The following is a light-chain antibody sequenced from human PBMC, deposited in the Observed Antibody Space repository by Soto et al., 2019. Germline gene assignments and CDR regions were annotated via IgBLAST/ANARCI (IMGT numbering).Light chain of an antibody. CDR1: QDINSY. V-gene: IGKV1-33*01. J-gene: IGKJ4*01. Sequence: DIQMTQSPSSLSAYVGERVTITCQASQDINSYLIWYQQKPGKVPKVLIYDASNLETGVPSRFSGSGSGTDFAFTISSLQPEDIATYYCQHYDSLPLTFGGGTKVHI. CDR3: QHYDSLPLT. CDR2: DAS.